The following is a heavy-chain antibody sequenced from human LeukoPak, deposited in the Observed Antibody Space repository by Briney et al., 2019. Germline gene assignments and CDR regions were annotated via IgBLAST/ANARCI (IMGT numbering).Heavy chain of an antibody. CDR2: ISYDGSNK. Sequence: GRSLRLSCAASGFTFSSYAMHWVRQAPGKGLEWVAVISYDGSNKYYADSVKGRFTISRDNSKNTLYLQMNSLRAEDTAVYYCARDFRAMVYDIRWGYCFDYWGQGTMVTVSS. CDR3: ARDFRAMVYDIRWGYCFDY. V-gene: IGHV3-30*04. D-gene: IGHD2-8*01. CDR1: GFTFSSYA. J-gene: IGHJ4*02.